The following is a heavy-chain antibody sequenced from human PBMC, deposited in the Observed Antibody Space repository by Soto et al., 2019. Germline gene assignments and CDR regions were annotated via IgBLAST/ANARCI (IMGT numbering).Heavy chain of an antibody. Sequence: QVQLVQSGAEVKKPGASVKVSCRASDYTFTSYGISWVRQAPGHGLEWMGWINTFNGNTLYAQRVQGRVTLSTDTSTDTAYMELRNRRADDTAVYYCARDQLVSISSWFDYWGQGTRVTVSS. CDR1: DYTFTSYG. V-gene: IGHV1-18*01. D-gene: IGHD6-6*01. CDR2: INTFNGNT. J-gene: IGHJ4*02. CDR3: ARDQLVSISSWFDY.